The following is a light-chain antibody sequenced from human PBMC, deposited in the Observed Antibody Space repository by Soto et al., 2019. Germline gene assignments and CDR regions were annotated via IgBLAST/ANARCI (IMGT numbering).Light chain of an antibody. V-gene: IGLV1-40*01. CDR2: GNS. Sequence: QSVLTHPPSVSGSPGQRVTISCTGSSSNIGAGYDVHWYQQLPGTAPKLLIYGNSNRPSGVPDRFSGSKSGTSASLAITGLQAEDEADYYCQSYDSSLSSEVFGGGTKVTVL. CDR3: QSYDSSLSSEV. J-gene: IGLJ2*01. CDR1: SSNIGAGYD.